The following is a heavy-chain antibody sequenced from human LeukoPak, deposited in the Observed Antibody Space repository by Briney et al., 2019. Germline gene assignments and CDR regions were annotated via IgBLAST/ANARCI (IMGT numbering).Heavy chain of an antibody. Sequence: GGSLRLSCAASGFTFSSYEMNWVRQAPGKGLEWVSYISSSGSTIYYADSEKGRFTISRDNAKNSLYLQMNSLRAEDTAVYYCAKFPGYYDSSGYYPIDPWGQGTLVTVSS. D-gene: IGHD3-22*01. CDR2: ISSSGSTI. CDR1: GFTFSSYE. V-gene: IGHV3-48*03. CDR3: AKFPGYYDSSGYYPIDP. J-gene: IGHJ5*02.